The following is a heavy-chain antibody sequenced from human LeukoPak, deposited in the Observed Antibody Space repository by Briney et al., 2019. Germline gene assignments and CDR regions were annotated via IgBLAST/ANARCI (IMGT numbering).Heavy chain of an antibody. CDR1: GGSFSGYY. D-gene: IGHD3-22*01. V-gene: IGHV4-34*01. Sequence: SETLSLACAVYGGSFSGYYWSWIRQPPGKGLEWIGEINHSGSTNYNPSLKSRVTISVDTSKNQFSLKLSSVTAADTAVYYCARGVDSSGYLYWGQGTLVTVSS. CDR2: INHSGST. J-gene: IGHJ4*02. CDR3: ARGVDSSGYLY.